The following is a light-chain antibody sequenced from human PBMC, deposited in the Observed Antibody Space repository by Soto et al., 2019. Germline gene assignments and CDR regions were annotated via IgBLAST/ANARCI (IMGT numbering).Light chain of an antibody. CDR1: SSNIGENP. V-gene: IGLV1-44*01. CDR2: SDD. Sequence: QSVLTQPPSASGTPGQRVTISCPGSSSNIGENPVSWYQQFPGTAPKLLIYSDDQRPSGVPDRFSGSKSRTSASLAISGLHSEDEADYYCATWDDSLDGWVFGGGTQLTVL. CDR3: ATWDDSLDGWV. J-gene: IGLJ3*02.